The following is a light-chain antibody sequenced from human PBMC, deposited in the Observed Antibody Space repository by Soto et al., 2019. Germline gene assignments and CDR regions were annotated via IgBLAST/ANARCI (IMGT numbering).Light chain of an antibody. CDR1: SSDVGGYNY. Sequence: QSVLTQPASVSGSPGQSITISCTGTSSDVGGYNYVSWYQQHPGKAPKLMIYEVSNRPSGVSNRFSGSKSGNTASLTISGLQAEDEADYYCSSYPSISTLVFGTGTKVTVL. V-gene: IGLV2-14*01. J-gene: IGLJ1*01. CDR2: EVS. CDR3: SSYPSISTLV.